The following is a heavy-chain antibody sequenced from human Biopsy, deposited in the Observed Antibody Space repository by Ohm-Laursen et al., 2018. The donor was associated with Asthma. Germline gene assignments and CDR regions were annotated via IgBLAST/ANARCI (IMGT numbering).Heavy chain of an antibody. Sequence: SLRLSCAASRFTYEMHWVRQAPGKGLEWVAFISYDGGSIYYADSVKGRFTISRDNSKNTLSLQMNSLTAEDTAVYYCAREGVAGTHIEDWGQGTLVTVSS. CDR2: ISYDGGSI. CDR3: AREGVAGTHIED. V-gene: IGHV3-30-3*01. D-gene: IGHD6-19*01. J-gene: IGHJ4*02. CDR1: RFTYE.